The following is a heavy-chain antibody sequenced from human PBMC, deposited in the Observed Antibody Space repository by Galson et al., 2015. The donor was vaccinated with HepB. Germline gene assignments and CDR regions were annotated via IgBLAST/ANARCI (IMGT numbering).Heavy chain of an antibody. Sequence: SLRLSCAASGFTFSSYAMHWVRQAPGKGLAYVSAINTNGGSTNYASSVKGRFTISRDNSKNTLYLQMGSLRAEDMAVYYCARLYCSGGSCSFDYWGQGTLVTVSS. V-gene: IGHV3-64*01. D-gene: IGHD2-15*01. J-gene: IGHJ4*02. CDR2: INTNGGST. CDR3: ARLYCSGGSCSFDY. CDR1: GFTFSSYA.